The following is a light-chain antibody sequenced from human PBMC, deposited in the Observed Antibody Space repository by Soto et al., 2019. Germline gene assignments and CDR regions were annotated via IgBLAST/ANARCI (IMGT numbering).Light chain of an antibody. V-gene: IGKV3-20*01. Sequence: DIVLTQSPGTLSLSPAERATLSCRASQSVSSSYLAWYQQKPGQAPRLLIYLASSRATGIPDRFSGSGSGTDFTLTISRLEPEDFAVYYCQQYGNSPQTFGQGTKVDI. CDR3: QQYGNSPQT. CDR1: QSVSSSY. J-gene: IGKJ1*01. CDR2: LAS.